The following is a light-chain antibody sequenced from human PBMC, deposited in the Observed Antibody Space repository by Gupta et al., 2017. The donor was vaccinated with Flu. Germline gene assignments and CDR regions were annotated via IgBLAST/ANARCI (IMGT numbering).Light chain of an antibody. CDR3: QQDGSSPFT. J-gene: IGKJ5*01. Sequence: IVLTQSPGTLSLSPGERATLSCRASQSVSSSYLAWYQQKLGQAPRLLIYAASSRATGIPDRFSGSGSGTDFTLTISRLEPEDFAVYYCQQDGSSPFTFGQGTRLEIK. CDR1: QSVSSSY. V-gene: IGKV3-20*01. CDR2: AAS.